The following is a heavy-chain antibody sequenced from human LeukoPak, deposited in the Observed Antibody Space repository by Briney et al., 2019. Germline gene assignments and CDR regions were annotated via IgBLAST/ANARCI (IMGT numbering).Heavy chain of an antibody. CDR1: GYTFTGCY. Sequence: GASVKVSCKASGYTFTGCYMHWVRQAPGQGLEWMGWINPNSGGTNYAQKFQGRVTMTRDTSISTAYMELSRLRSDDTAVYYCARLGSGSYYNDPDFDYWGQGTLVTVSS. D-gene: IGHD3-10*01. J-gene: IGHJ4*02. V-gene: IGHV1-2*02. CDR2: INPNSGGT. CDR3: ARLGSGSYYNDPDFDY.